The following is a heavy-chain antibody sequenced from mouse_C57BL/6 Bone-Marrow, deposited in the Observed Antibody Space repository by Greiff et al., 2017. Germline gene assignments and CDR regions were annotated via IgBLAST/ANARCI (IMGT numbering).Heavy chain of an antibody. CDR1: GYAFSSSW. J-gene: IGHJ3*01. D-gene: IGHD2-4*01. Sequence: VQLQQSGPELVKPGASVKISCKASGYAFSSSWMNWVKQRPGKGLEWIGRIYPGDGDTNYNGKFKGKATLTADESSSTAYMQLSSLTSEDSAVYFCARGYYDYDGGAWFAYWGQGTLVTVSA. CDR2: IYPGDGDT. V-gene: IGHV1-82*01. CDR3: ARGYYDYDGGAWFAY.